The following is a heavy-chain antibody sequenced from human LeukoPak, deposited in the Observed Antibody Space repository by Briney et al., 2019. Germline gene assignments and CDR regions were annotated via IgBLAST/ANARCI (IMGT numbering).Heavy chain of an antibody. J-gene: IGHJ4*02. V-gene: IGHV4-59*12. Sequence: SETLSLTCTVSGGSISSYYWGWIRQPPGKGLEWIGNIYHSGNTYYNSPLKSRVTISVDTSKNQFSLRLTSVTAADTAVYYCASLRVPGDFDYWGQGTLVTVSS. CDR3: ASLRVPGDFDY. CDR1: GGSISSYY. D-gene: IGHD3-16*01. CDR2: IYHSGNT.